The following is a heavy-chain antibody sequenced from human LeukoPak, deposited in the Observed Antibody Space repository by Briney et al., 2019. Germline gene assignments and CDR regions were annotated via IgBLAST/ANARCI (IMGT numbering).Heavy chain of an antibody. CDR1: GYRFTSYW. V-gene: IGHV5-51*01. D-gene: IGHD3-10*01. J-gene: IGHJ4*02. CDR3: ARRVGRIGDYFDY. CDR2: ISPDDSDT. Sequence: GESLKISCKGSGYRFTSYWIGWVRQMPGKGLEWMGIISPDDSDTRYSPSFQGQVTISADKSISTAYLQWSSQKASDTAMYYCARRVGRIGDYFDYWGQGTLVTVSS.